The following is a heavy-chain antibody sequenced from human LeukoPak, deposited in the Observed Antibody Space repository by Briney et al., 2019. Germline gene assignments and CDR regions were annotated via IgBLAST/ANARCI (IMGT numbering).Heavy chain of an antibody. Sequence: GSLRLSCVVSGFDLRDYYMSWIRQAPGKGLEWISYISSSGGNIYFADSVKGRFTMSRDNARGSLYLQMNSLTADDTAIYYCARRRDYFDYWGQGTLVTVSS. CDR2: ISSSGGNI. CDR3: ARRRDYFDY. V-gene: IGHV3-11*01. CDR1: GFDLRDYY. J-gene: IGHJ4*02.